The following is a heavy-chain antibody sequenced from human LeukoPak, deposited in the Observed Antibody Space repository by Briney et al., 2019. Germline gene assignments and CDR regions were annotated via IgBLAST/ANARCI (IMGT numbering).Heavy chain of an antibody. CDR2: IYTSGST. V-gene: IGHV4-4*07. CDR3: AREVFFFDYYDSSGYYPFDY. Sequence: KASETLSLTCTVSGGSISSYYWSWIRQPAGKGLEWIGRIYTSGSTNYNPSLKSRVTMSVDTSKNQFSLKLSSVTAADTAAYYCAREVFFFDYYDSSGYYPFDYWAREPWSPSPQ. J-gene: IGHJ4*02. D-gene: IGHD3-22*01. CDR1: GGSISSYY.